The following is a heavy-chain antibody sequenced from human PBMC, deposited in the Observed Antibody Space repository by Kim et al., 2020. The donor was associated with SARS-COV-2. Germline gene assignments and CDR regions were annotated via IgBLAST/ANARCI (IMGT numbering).Heavy chain of an antibody. J-gene: IGHJ3*02. CDR2: IYPGDSDT. Sequence: GESLKISCKGSGYSFTSYWIGWVRQMPGKGLEWMGIIYPGDSDTRYSPSFQGQVTISADKSISTAYLQWSSLKASETAMYYCARMGYYDSSGYYSGDAFDIWGQGTMVTVSS. V-gene: IGHV5-51*01. CDR3: ARMGYYDSSGYYSGDAFDI. CDR1: GYSFTSYW. D-gene: IGHD3-22*01.